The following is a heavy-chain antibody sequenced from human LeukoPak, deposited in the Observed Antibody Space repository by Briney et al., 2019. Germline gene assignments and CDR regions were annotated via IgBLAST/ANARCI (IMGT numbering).Heavy chain of an antibody. J-gene: IGHJ4*01. D-gene: IGHD6-19*01. Sequence: PGGSLRLSCAASGFSQIDFNNDAMGWVRQAPGGGLEWVSTISGAGSGTYYADSVRGRFIISRDNSRHTVYLLLNNLRGEDTAVYYCAKLGHVSGFYEDFAYWGHGTLVTVSS. CDR3: AKLGHVSGFYEDFAY. V-gene: IGHV3-23*01. CDR1: GFSQIDFNNDA. CDR2: ISGAGSGT.